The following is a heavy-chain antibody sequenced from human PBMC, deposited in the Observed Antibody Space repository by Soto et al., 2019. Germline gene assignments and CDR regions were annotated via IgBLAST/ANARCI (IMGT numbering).Heavy chain of an antibody. J-gene: IGHJ6*02. CDR3: ARDGGRSGWFYYYYYGMDV. CDR2: IKQDGSEK. D-gene: IGHD6-19*01. V-gene: IGHV3-7*03. Sequence: GRSLRLSCAASGFTFSSYWMSWVRQAPGKGLEWVANIKQDGSEKYYVDSVKGRFTISRDNAKNSLYLQMNSLRAEDTAVYYCARDGGRSGWFYYYYYGMDVWGQGTTVTVSS. CDR1: GFTFSSYW.